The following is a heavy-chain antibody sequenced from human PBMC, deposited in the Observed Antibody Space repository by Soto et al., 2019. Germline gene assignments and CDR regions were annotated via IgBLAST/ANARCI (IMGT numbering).Heavy chain of an antibody. CDR2: IYYSGST. CDR1: GGSISSGDYY. V-gene: IGHV4-30-4*01. Sequence: PSETLSLTCTVSGGSISSGDYYWSWIRQPPGKGLEWIGYIYYSGSTYYNPSLKSRVTISVDTSKNQFSLKLSSVTAADTAVYYCALGQNDPEGYFDYWGQGTLVTVSS. CDR3: ALGQNDPEGYFDY. J-gene: IGHJ4*02.